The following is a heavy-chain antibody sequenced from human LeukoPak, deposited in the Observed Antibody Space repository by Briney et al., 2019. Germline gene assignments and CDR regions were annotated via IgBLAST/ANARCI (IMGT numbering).Heavy chain of an antibody. CDR3: ARDRYVGTTTAGDSDS. CDR2: IYYTGSV. CDR1: GASISTGGFY. D-gene: IGHD1-26*01. J-gene: IGHJ4*02. Sequence: SQTLSLTCTISGASISTGGFYWTWIRQRPGEGLEWIVYIYYTGSVDYNASLKSRLTISLDTSKNRFSLKLNSVTAADTAVYYCARDRYVGTTTAGDSDSWGQGTLVTVSS. V-gene: IGHV4-31*03.